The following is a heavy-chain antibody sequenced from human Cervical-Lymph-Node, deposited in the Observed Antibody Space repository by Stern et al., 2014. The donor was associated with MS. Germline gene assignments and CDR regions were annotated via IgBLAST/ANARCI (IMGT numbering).Heavy chain of an antibody. CDR3: ARDRDHRLDV. D-gene: IGHD3-16*02. J-gene: IGHJ3*01. Sequence: QVQLVQSGAEVKKPGASVKVSCKASGYTFTSNGISWVRQAPGQGLEWMGWISVHSGNTNYAQSLQGRFTMTTDTSTRTAYMELRSLRSDDTAMYYCARDRDHRLDVWGQGTMVTVSS. CDR2: ISVHSGNT. V-gene: IGHV1-18*01. CDR1: GYTFTSNG.